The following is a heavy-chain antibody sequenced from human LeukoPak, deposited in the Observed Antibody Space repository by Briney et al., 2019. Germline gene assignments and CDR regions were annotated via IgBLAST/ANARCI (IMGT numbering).Heavy chain of an antibody. CDR3: ARGKYSGYDIFDY. CDR2: ITPIFGTA. CDR1: GYTFTSYY. Sequence: SVKVSCKASGYTFTSYYMHWVRQAPGQGLEWMGGITPIFGTANYAQKFQGRVTITADESTSTAYMELSSLRSEDTAVYYCARGKYSGYDIFDYWGQGTLVTVSS. D-gene: IGHD5-12*01. J-gene: IGHJ4*02. V-gene: IGHV1-69*13.